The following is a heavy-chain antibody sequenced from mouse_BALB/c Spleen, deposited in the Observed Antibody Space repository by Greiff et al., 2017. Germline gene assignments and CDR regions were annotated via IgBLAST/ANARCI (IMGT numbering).Heavy chain of an antibody. CDR1: GFTFSSYW. Sequence: EVKLVESGGGLVQPGGSMKLSCVASGFTFSSYWMSWVRQSPEKGLEWVAEIRLKSDNYATHYAESVKGKFTISRDDSKSRLYLQMNSLRAEDTGIYYCTVGYLAYWGQGTLVTVSA. CDR2: IRLKSDNYAT. CDR3: TVGYLAY. J-gene: IGHJ3*01. V-gene: IGHV6-3*01. D-gene: IGHD2-2*01.